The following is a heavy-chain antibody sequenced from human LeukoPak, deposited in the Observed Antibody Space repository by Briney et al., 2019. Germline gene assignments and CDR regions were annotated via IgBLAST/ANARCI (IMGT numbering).Heavy chain of an antibody. J-gene: IGHJ4*02. D-gene: IGHD2-8*02. CDR2: IRNDGGIT. CDR1: GFTFSRYA. CDR3: TRDWSMDF. V-gene: IGHV3-30-3*01. Sequence: GRSLRLSCAASGFTFSRYAMYWVRQAPGKGPEYVSLIRNDGGITYYADSVKGRFTVSRDNSKNTLFLQMDSLRVEDTAIYYCTRDWSMDFWGQGTLVTVSS.